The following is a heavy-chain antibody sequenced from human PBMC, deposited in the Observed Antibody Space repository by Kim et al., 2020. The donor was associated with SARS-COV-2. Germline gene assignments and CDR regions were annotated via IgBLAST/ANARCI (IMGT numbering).Heavy chain of an antibody. V-gene: IGHV3-30*15. D-gene: IGHD2-15*01. J-gene: IGHJ6*01. CDR3: AKDNLRMRTLDV. CDR2: ISKDGDDR. CDR1: GFSFSPYE. Sequence: GGSLRLSCGASGFSFSPYEMHWLRQSPGMGLQCVATISKDGDDRNYVESVKGRFTVSRDNSRNTMYLQLSDLTAADTAVYYCAKDNLRMRTLDVWGPGTT.